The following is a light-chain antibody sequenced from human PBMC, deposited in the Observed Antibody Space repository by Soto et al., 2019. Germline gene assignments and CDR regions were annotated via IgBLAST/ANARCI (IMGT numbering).Light chain of an antibody. V-gene: IGKV1-39*01. CDR1: QSISNY. Sequence: DIQMTPSPSSLSASVGDRVTITCRASQSISNYLNRYQQKPGKAPKLLIYGASNLQSGVPSRFSGSGSGTDFTLTISSLQPEDFATYYCQQSYSTPRTFGQGTRWIS. J-gene: IGKJ1*01. CDR3: QQSYSTPRT. CDR2: GAS.